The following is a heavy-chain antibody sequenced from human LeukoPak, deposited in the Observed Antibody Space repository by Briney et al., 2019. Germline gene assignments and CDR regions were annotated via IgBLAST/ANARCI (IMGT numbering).Heavy chain of an antibody. CDR1: GFTFRDYA. J-gene: IGHJ4*02. D-gene: IGHD4-17*01. CDR3: ASPAPYGDYELNY. Sequence: GGSLRLSCAASGFTFRDYAMHWVRQAPGKGLEWVAVIWYDGSNKYYADSVKGRFTISRDNSKNTLYLQMNSLRAEDTAVYYCASPAPYGDYELNYWGQGTLVTVSS. V-gene: IGHV3-33*08. CDR2: IWYDGSNK.